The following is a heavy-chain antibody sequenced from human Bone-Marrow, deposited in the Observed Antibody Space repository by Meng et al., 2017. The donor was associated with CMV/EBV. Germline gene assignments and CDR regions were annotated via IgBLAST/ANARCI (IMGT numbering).Heavy chain of an antibody. CDR2: IIPIFGTA. D-gene: IGHD2-8*01. CDR3: ARHLGTNGVYYGMDV. J-gene: IGHJ6*02. V-gene: IGHV1-69*05. Sequence: SVKVSCKASGYTFTGYYMHWVRQAPGQGLEWMGGIIPIFGTANYAQKFQGRVTITTDESTSTAYMELSSLRSEDTAVYYCARHLGTNGVYYGMDVWGQGTTVTVSS. CDR1: GYTFTGYY.